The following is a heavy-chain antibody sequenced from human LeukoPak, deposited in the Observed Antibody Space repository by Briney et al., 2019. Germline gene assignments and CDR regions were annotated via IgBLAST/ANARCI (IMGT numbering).Heavy chain of an antibody. CDR2: TNPNSGGT. CDR1: GYTFTGYY. Sequence: ASVKVSCKASGYTFTGYYIHGVRQAPGQGLEWMGWTNPNSGGTNYAQNFQGSITMTRDTFISTAYMELSRLRSEDTAVYYCATTRRYYYDSSGHDAFDLWGQGTMVTVSS. CDR3: ATTRRYYYDSSGHDAFDL. J-gene: IGHJ3*01. D-gene: IGHD3-22*01. V-gene: IGHV1-2*02.